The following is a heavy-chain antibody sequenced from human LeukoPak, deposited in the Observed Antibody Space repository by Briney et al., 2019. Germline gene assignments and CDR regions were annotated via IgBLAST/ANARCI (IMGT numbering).Heavy chain of an antibody. D-gene: IGHD3-22*01. CDR3: ARDLTGPYDH. J-gene: IGHJ4*02. V-gene: IGHV3-74*01. CDR1: GFIVSSND. Sequence: GGSLRLSCVASGFIVSSNDMSWVRQAPGKGLVWVARINVEGDYIDYAESVKGRFTISRDSAKNTLYLQMNSLRAEDTGVYSCARDLTGPYDHWGQGTLVIVSS. CDR2: INVEGDYI.